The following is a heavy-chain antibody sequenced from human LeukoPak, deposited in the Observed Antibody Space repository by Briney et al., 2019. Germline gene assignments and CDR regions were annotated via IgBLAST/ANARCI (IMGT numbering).Heavy chain of an antibody. D-gene: IGHD6-13*01. V-gene: IGHV3-74*01. CDR1: GFTFSSYW. CDR3: ARGASSSWLYYFDY. J-gene: IGHJ4*02. Sequence: GGSLRLSCAASGFTFSSYWMHWVRQAPGKGLVWVPRINSDGSSTSYADSVKGRFTISRDNAKNTLYLQMNSLRAEDTAVYYCARGASSSWLYYFDYWGQGTLVTVSS. CDR2: INSDGSST.